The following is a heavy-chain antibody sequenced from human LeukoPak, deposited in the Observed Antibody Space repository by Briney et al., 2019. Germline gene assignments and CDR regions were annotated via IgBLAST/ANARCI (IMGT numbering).Heavy chain of an antibody. CDR1: GFIFDDYG. J-gene: IGHJ4*02. CDR3: ARDEEGGSYPLDY. Sequence: GGSLRLSCAASGFIFDDYGMSWVRQAPGKGLEWVSGINCNGGSTGYADSVKGRFTISRDNAKNSLYLQMNSLRAEDTALYYCARDEEGGSYPLDYWGQGPWSPSPQ. V-gene: IGHV3-20*04. D-gene: IGHD1-26*01. CDR2: INCNGGST.